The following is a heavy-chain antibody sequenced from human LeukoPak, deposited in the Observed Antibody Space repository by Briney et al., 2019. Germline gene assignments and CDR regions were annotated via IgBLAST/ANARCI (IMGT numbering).Heavy chain of an antibody. Sequence: GGSLRLSCAASGFTFTTYAMHWVRQAPGKGLEWVSVIYSGGSTYYADSVKGRFTISRDNSKNTLYLQMNSLRAEDTAVYYCAGGGGTMWLYMDVWGKGTTVTISS. CDR3: AGGGGTMWLYMDV. CDR1: GFTFTTYA. D-gene: IGHD3-10*02. CDR2: IYSGGST. V-gene: IGHV3-53*01. J-gene: IGHJ6*03.